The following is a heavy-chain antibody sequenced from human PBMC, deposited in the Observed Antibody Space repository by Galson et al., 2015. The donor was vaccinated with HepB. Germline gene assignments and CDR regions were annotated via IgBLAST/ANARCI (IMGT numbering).Heavy chain of an antibody. CDR3: ARVYNSGWYGHFDY. Sequence: SVKVSCKASGGTFSSYGISWVRQAPGQGLQWMGWISSYSGHTNYPQHLQGRVTMTTDTSTSTAYMDLRSLRSDDTAVYYCARVYNSGWYGHFDYWGQGTLVTGSS. V-gene: IGHV1-18*01. J-gene: IGHJ4*02. CDR2: ISSYSGHT. CDR1: GGTFSSYG. D-gene: IGHD6-19*01.